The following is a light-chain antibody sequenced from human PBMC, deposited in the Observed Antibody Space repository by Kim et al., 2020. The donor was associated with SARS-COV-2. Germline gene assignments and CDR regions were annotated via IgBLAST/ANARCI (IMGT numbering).Light chain of an antibody. Sequence: LSPGERATPACRASQSVSSSYLAWYQQTPGQAPRLLIYGASSRATGIPDRFSGSGSGTDFTLTISRLEPEDFAVYYCQQYGSSSYTFGQGTKLEI. CDR2: GAS. CDR3: QQYGSSSYT. CDR1: QSVSSSY. V-gene: IGKV3-20*01. J-gene: IGKJ2*01.